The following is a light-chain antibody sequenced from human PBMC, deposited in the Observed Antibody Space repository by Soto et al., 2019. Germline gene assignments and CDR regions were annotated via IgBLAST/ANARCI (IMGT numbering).Light chain of an antibody. CDR3: SSYTNSITHV. Sequence: QSALTQPASVSGSPGQSIAISCTGTSSDVGGYDYVSWYQQHPGKARELMIYGVSNRPSGVSNRFSGSKSGNTASLTISGLQAEDEADYYCSSYTNSITHVFGGGTKVTVL. CDR1: SSDVGGYDY. V-gene: IGLV2-14*03. CDR2: GVS. J-gene: IGLJ3*02.